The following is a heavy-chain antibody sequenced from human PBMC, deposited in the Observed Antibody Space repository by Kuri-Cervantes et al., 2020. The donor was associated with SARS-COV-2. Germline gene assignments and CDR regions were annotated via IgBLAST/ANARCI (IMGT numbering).Heavy chain of an antibody. J-gene: IGHJ4*02. Sequence: GSLRLSCAVSGYSISGGYYWGWIRQPPGKGLEWIGSIYHSGSTYYNPSLKSRVTISVDTSKNQFSLKLSSVTAADTAVYYCARRLKDGPPDYWGQGTLVTVSS. CDR2: IYHSGST. V-gene: IGHV4-38-2*01. CDR3: ARRLKDGPPDY. CDR1: GYSISGGYY.